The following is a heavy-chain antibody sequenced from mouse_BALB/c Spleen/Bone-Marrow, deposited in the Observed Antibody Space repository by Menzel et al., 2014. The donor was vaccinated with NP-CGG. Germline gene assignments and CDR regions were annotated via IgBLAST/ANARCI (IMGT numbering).Heavy chain of an antibody. V-gene: IGHV3-2*02. CDR1: GYSIXSDYA. CDR3: ARGRAAWFAY. CDR2: ISYSGIT. D-gene: IGHD3-3*01. J-gene: IGHJ3*01. Sequence: EVQLVESGPGLVKPSQSLSLTCTVTGYSIXSDYAWNWIRQFPGNKLEWMGYISYSGITNYNPSLKSRISITRDTSKNQFFLQLNSVTTEDTATYYCARGRAAWFAYWGQGTLVTVSA.